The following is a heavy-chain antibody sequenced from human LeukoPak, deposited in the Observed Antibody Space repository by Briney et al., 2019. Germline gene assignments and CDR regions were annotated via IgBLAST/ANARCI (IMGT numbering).Heavy chain of an antibody. CDR2: IYFSGST. CDR1: GAYISSYY. J-gene: IGHJ4*02. V-gene: IGHV4-59*01. Sequence: PGGSLRLSCTVSGAYISSYYWSWVRQPPGKGLEWIGHIYFSGSTSYNPSLKSRVTISVDIPNNQFSLTLTSVTAADTAVYYCARDRLYEDFDYWGQGTQVIVSS. CDR3: ARDRLYEDFDY. D-gene: IGHD3-16*01.